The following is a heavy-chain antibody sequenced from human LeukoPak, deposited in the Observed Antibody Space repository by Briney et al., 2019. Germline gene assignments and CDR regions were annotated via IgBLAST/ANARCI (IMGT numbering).Heavy chain of an antibody. CDR3: ARGARYYYDSSGYRY. Sequence: SVKVSCKASGGTFSSYAISWVRQAPGQGLEWMGGIIPIFGTANYAQKFQGRVTITADESTSTAYMELSSLRSEDTAVYYCARGARYYYDSSGYRYWGRGTLVTVSS. V-gene: IGHV1-69*13. J-gene: IGHJ4*02. D-gene: IGHD3-22*01. CDR2: IIPIFGTA. CDR1: GGTFSSYA.